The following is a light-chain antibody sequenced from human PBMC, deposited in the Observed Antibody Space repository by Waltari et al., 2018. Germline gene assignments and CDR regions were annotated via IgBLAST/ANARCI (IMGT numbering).Light chain of an antibody. Sequence: GERDTVSCRASQSVSRALAWYQQKPGQAPRLLIYGASTRATGIPDRFSGSGSGTDFSLTISRLEPDDFAVYFCQHYLRLPVTFGQGTTVEI. CDR2: GAS. CDR1: QSVSRA. J-gene: IGKJ1*01. V-gene: IGKV3-20*01. CDR3: QHYLRLPVT.